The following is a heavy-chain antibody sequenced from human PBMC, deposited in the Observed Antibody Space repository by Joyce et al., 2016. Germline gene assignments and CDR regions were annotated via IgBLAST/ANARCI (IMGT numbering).Heavy chain of an antibody. CDR2: RSYDGIYK. V-gene: IGHV3-30*18. J-gene: IGHJ4*02. CDR3: AKILTATYSSGWFLDY. D-gene: IGHD6-25*01. CDR1: GLTLSNYG. Sequence: QVQLVESGGGVVQPGRSLRLSCAASGLTLSNYGVHWVRQGPGKGLEWVAVRSYDGIYKYYADSVKGRFTISRDNSKNTVFLEMNSLRTEDTAVYYCAKILTATYSSGWFLDYWGQGTLVTVSS.